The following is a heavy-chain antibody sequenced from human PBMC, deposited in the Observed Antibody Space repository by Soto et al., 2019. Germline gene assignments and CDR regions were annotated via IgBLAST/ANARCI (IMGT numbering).Heavy chain of an antibody. CDR2: IYSGGST. Sequence: EVQLVESGGGLVQPGGSLRLSCAASGFTVSSHYMSWVRQAPGKGLEWVSVIYSGGSTYYVVSLKSRFTISRHNSKNTVSIQMNSMRAEDTAVYYGARDWWLQGWGQGTLVTVS. CDR1: GFTVSSHY. CDR3: ARDWWLQG. D-gene: IGHD5-12*01. V-gene: IGHV3-53*04. J-gene: IGHJ4*02.